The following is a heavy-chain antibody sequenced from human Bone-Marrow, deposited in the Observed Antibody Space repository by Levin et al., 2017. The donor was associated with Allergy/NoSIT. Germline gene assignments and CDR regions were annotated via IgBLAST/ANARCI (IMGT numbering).Heavy chain of an antibody. CDR2: ITGNGGDT. Sequence: PGGSLRLSCAASGFRFDDYAMAWVRQAPGKGLNWVSSITGNGGDTFYADSVKGRFTVSRDNSRKTLYLHMKSLRADDTAVYFCAKSRYYDSSGYFHPWGQGTLVTVSS. CDR1: GFRFDDYA. V-gene: IGHV3-23*01. J-gene: IGHJ5*02. CDR3: AKSRYYDSSGYFHP. D-gene: IGHD3-22*01.